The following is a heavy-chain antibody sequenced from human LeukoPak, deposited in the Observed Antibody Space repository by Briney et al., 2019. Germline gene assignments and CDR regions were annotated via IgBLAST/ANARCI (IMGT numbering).Heavy chain of an antibody. CDR1: GFTFSNAW. V-gene: IGHV3-15*01. CDR2: IKSKTDGGTT. Sequence: GGSLRLSCAASGFTFSNAWMSWVRQAPGKGLEWVGRIKSKTDGGTTDYAAPVKGRFTISRDDSKNTLYLQMNSLKTEDTAVYYCTTALYYYDSSGYYRFDYWGQGTLVTVSS. D-gene: IGHD3-22*01. J-gene: IGHJ4*02. CDR3: TTALYYYDSSGYYRFDY.